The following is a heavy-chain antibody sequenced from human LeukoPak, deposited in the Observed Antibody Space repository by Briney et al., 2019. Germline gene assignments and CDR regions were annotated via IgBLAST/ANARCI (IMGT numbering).Heavy chain of an antibody. D-gene: IGHD1-26*01. Sequence: GGSRRLSCAASGFSLSTYWMTWVRQDLGKGLEWVANIKQDGSEEYYVDSVKGRFTVSRDNAKNSLYLQMNSLRAEDTAVYYCARWVGRDYWGQGTLVTVSS. CDR3: ARWVGRDY. CDR2: IKQDGSEE. J-gene: IGHJ4*02. CDR1: GFSLSTYW. V-gene: IGHV3-7*01.